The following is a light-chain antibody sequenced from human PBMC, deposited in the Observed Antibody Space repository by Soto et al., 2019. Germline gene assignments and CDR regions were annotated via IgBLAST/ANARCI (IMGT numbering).Light chain of an antibody. CDR3: QHPSNGPALT. CDR2: DAS. Sequence: EIVLTQSPATLSLSPGERATLSCRASQSVSSYLAWYQQKPGQAPRLLIYDASNRATGIPARFSGSGSATDFTLTISSLEPEDFAVYYWQHPSNGPALTFGGGTKVEIK. J-gene: IGKJ4*01. V-gene: IGKV3-11*01. CDR1: QSVSSY.